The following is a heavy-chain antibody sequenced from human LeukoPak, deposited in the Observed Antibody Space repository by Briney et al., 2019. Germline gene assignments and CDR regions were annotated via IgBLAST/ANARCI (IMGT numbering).Heavy chain of an antibody. D-gene: IGHD5-12*01. CDR1: GGSISSYY. CDR3: ARLWSGYDTDSDY. Sequence: SETLSLTCTVSGGSISSYYWSWIRQPPGKGLEWIGYIYYSGSTTYNPSLMSRVTISVDTSKNQFTLKLSSVTAADTAVYYCARLWSGYDTDSDYWGQGTLVTVSS. V-gene: IGHV4-59*08. J-gene: IGHJ4*02. CDR2: IYYSGST.